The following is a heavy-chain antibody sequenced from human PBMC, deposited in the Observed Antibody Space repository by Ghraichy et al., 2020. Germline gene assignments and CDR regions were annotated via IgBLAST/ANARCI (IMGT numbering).Heavy chain of an antibody. CDR3: AREEGGGYYDSSGYYYFDY. CDR2: IKQDGSEK. D-gene: IGHD3-22*01. Sequence: GGSLRLSCAASGFTFSSYWMSWVRQAPGKGLEWLANIKQDGSEKYYVDSVKGRFTISRDNAKNSLYLQMNSLRAEDTAVYYCAREEGGGYYDSSGYYYFDYWGQGTLVTVSS. V-gene: IGHV3-7*01. J-gene: IGHJ4*02. CDR1: GFTFSSYW.